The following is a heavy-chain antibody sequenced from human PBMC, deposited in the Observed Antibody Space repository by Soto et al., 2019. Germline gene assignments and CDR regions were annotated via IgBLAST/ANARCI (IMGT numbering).Heavy chain of an antibody. CDR3: AREVVGELDAFDI. Sequence: SETLSLTCTVSGGSISSGGYYWSWIRQHPGKGLEWIGYIYYSGSTYYNPSLKSRVTISVDTSKNQFSLKLSSVTAADTAVYYCAREVVGELDAFDIWGQGTMVTVS. CDR1: GGSISSGGYY. CDR2: IYYSGST. J-gene: IGHJ3*02. V-gene: IGHV4-31*03. D-gene: IGHD2-15*01.